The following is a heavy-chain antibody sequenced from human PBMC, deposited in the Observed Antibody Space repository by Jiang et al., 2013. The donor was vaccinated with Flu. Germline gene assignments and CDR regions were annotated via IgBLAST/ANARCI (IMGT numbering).Heavy chain of an antibody. CDR1: EFSLSSSGVA. CDR2: IDWDDDK. Sequence: KPTQTLTLTCTFSEFSLSSSGVAVGWIRQPPGKALEWLARIDWDDDKYYSTSLKTRLTISKDTSKNQVVLTMTNMDPVDTATYYCARSPTVTTSRCYYYYGMDVWGQGTTVTVSS. V-gene: IGHV2-70*11. J-gene: IGHJ6*02. CDR3: ARSPTVTTSRCYYYYGMDV. D-gene: IGHD4-17*01.